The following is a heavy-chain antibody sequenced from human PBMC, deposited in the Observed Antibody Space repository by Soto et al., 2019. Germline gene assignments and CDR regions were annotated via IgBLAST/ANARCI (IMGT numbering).Heavy chain of an antibody. J-gene: IGHJ1*01. CDR2: ISGSGGST. CDR1: GFTFSSYA. V-gene: IGHV3-23*01. D-gene: IGHD5-18*01. CDR3: AKDRKLWLE. Sequence: PGGSVTLSCAASGFTFSSYAMSWVRQAPGKGLEGVSAISGSGGSTYYADSVKGRLTIYRDNPKNTLYLQMNSLRAEETAVYYCAKDRKLWLEWGQGTLVTVSS.